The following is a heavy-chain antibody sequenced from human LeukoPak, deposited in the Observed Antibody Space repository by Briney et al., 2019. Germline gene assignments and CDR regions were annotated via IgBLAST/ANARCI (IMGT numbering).Heavy chain of an antibody. D-gene: IGHD2-2*01. J-gene: IGHJ4*02. CDR2: IYYSGST. V-gene: IGHV4-39*01. CDR1: GGSISSSSYY. Sequence: SETLSLTCTVSGGSISSSSYYWGWIRQPPGKGLEWIGSIYYSGSTYYNPSLKSRVTISVDTSKNQFSLKLSSVTAADTAVYYCARRPRKYCSSTSCSNFDYWGQGTLVTVSS. CDR3: ARRPRKYCSSTSCSNFDY.